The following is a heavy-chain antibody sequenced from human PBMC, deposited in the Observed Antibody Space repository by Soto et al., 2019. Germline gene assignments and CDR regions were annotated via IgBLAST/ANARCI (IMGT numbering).Heavy chain of an antibody. V-gene: IGHV3-30-3*01. CDR1: GFTFSSYA. CDR3: ARDIMVREQYYYYGMDV. CDR2: ISYDGSNK. D-gene: IGHD3-10*01. J-gene: IGHJ6*02. Sequence: GSLRLSCAASGFTFSSYAMHWVRQAPGKGLEWVAVISYDGSNKYYADSVKGRFTISRDNSKNTLYLQMNSLRAEDTAVYYCARDIMVREQYYYYGMDVWGQGTTVTVSS.